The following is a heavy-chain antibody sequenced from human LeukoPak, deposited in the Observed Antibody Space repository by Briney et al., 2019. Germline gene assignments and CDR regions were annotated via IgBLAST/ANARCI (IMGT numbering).Heavy chain of an antibody. CDR2: IKQDGSDK. Sequence: GGSLRLSCAASGFTLSSYWMTWVRQAPGKGLEWVAEIKQDGSDKYYVDSVKGRFTISRDNAKNSLYLQMNSLRAEDTAVYYCARTDFWSGYHRGYFDCWGQGTLVTVSS. J-gene: IGHJ4*02. D-gene: IGHD3-3*01. CDR1: GFTLSSYW. V-gene: IGHV3-7*05. CDR3: ARTDFWSGYHRGYFDC.